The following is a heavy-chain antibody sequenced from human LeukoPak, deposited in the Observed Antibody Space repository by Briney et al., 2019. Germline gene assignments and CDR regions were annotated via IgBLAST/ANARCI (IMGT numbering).Heavy chain of an antibody. V-gene: IGHV6-1*01. J-gene: IGHJ4*02. Sequence: SQTLSLTCAISGDSVSSNTASWNWIRQSPSRGLDWLGRTYYRSKWYYDYAVSMKGRIIINPDTSKNQFSLQLNSVTPEDTAVYYCTRDFDFWGQGTLVTVSS. CDR3: TRDFDF. CDR1: GDSVSSNTAS. CDR2: TYYRSKWYY.